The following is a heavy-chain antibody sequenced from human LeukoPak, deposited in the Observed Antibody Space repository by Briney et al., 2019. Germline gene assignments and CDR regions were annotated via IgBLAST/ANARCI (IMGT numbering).Heavy chain of an antibody. Sequence: PSETLSLTCTVSGGSISSYYWSWIRQPAGKGLEWIGRIYTSGSTTYNPSLKSRVTMSVDTSKNQFSLKLTSVTAADTAVYYCAREQLDHYYYYYMDVWGKGTTVTVSS. CDR3: AREQLDHYYYYYMDV. J-gene: IGHJ6*03. D-gene: IGHD6-6*01. CDR1: GGSISSYY. CDR2: IYTSGST. V-gene: IGHV4-4*07.